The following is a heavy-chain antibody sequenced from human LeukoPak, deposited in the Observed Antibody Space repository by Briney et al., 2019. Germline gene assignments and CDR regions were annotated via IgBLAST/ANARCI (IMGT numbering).Heavy chain of an antibody. J-gene: IGHJ4*02. V-gene: IGHV4-39*07. CDR1: GGSISSSSYY. CDR2: IYYSGST. D-gene: IGHD1-1*01. CDR3: ARANWYFDY. Sequence: SETLSLTCTVSGGSISSSSYYWGWIRQPPGKGLEWIGSIYYSGSTYYNPSLKSRVTISVDTSKNQFSLKLSSVTAADTAVYCCARANWYFDYWGQGTLVTVSS.